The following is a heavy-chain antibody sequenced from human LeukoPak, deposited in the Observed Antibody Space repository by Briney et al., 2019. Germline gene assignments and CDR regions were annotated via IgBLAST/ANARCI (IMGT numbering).Heavy chain of an antibody. V-gene: IGHV3-48*01. CDR1: GFTFSSYS. CDR2: ISSSSSTI. Sequence: GGSLRLSCAASGFTFSSYSMNWVRQAPGKGLEWVSYISSSSSTIYYADSVKGRFTISRDNAKNLLYLQMNSLRAEDTAVYYCARDEEEWIVGATRRENAFDIWGQGTMVTVSS. D-gene: IGHD1-26*01. J-gene: IGHJ3*02. CDR3: ARDEEEWIVGATRRENAFDI.